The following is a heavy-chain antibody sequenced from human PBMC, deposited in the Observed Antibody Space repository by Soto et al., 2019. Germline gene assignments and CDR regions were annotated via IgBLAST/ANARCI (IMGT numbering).Heavy chain of an antibody. CDR2: IGTAGDT. D-gene: IGHD5-12*01. Sequence: GGSLRLSCAASGFTFSSYDMHWVRQATGKGLEWVSAIGTAGDTYYPGSVKGRFTISSENAKNSLYLQMNSLRAGDTAVYYCARAVGSGYDLFDYWGQGTLVTVSS. V-gene: IGHV3-13*01. J-gene: IGHJ4*02. CDR3: ARAVGSGYDLFDY. CDR1: GFTFSSYD.